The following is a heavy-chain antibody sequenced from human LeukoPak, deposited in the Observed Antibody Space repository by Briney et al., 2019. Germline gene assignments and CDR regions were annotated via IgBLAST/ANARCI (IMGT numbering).Heavy chain of an antibody. Sequence: GGSLRLSCAASGFTFSDYYMSWIRQAPGKGLEWVSYISSSGSTIYYADSVKGRFTISRDNAKNSLYLQMNSQRAEDTAVYYCARTRGGSSSGNNWFDPWGQGTLVTVSS. CDR2: ISSSGSTI. J-gene: IGHJ5*02. CDR3: ARTRGGSSSGNNWFDP. D-gene: IGHD6-6*01. CDR1: GFTFSDYY. V-gene: IGHV3-11*01.